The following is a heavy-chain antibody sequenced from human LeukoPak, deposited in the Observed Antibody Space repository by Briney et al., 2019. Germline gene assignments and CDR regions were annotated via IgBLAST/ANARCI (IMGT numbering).Heavy chain of an antibody. CDR3: AKVGSSSFDAFDI. Sequence: PGGSLRLSCAASGFTFSTYSMNWVRQAPGKGLEWVAFIRYDGSNKYYADSVKGRFTISRDNSKNTLYLQMNSLRAEDTAVYYCAKVGSSSFDAFDIWGQGTMVTVSS. D-gene: IGHD6-13*01. CDR2: IRYDGSNK. V-gene: IGHV3-30*02. CDR1: GFTFSTYS. J-gene: IGHJ3*02.